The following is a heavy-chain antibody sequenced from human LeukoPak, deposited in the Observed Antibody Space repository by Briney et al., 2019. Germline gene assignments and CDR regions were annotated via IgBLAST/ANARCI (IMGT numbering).Heavy chain of an antibody. CDR2: ISSIGDVT. D-gene: IGHD3-10*01. V-gene: IGHV3-23*01. CDR1: GFIFSTYA. J-gene: IGHJ4*02. CDR3: AKDARVTMVRGVIAFDY. Sequence: PGGSLRLSCAASGFIFSTYAMSWVRQAPGKGLEWVSAISSIGDVTYYVGSVKGRFTISRDNSKNTLYLQMNSLRAEDTAVYYCAKDARVTMVRGVIAFDYWGQGTLVTVSS.